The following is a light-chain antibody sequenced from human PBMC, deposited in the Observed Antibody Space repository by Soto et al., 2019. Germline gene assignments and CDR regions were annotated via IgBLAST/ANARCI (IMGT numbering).Light chain of an antibody. Sequence: QSALTQPRSVSGSPGQSVTISCTGTSSDVGGYNYVSWYQQYPGKAPKLMIYDVIKRPSGVPDRFSGSKSGNTASLTISVLPAEDEADYYCCSYAGSYTFWVFGGGTKLTVL. V-gene: IGLV2-11*01. CDR1: SSDVGGYNY. J-gene: IGLJ3*02. CDR2: DVI. CDR3: CSYAGSYTFWV.